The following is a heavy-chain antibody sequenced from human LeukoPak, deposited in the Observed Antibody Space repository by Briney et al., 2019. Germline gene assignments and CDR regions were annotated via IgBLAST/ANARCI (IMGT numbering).Heavy chain of an antibody. V-gene: IGHV3-30*02. D-gene: IGHD5-18*01. Sequence: GGSLRLSCAASGFTFSSYGMHWVRQAPGKGLEWVAFMRYDGSNKYYADSVKGRFTISRDNSKNTLYLQMNSLRAEDTAVYYCAKGRGYSYGYYFDYWGQGTLVTVSS. CDR3: AKGRGYSYGYYFDY. CDR2: MRYDGSNK. J-gene: IGHJ4*02. CDR1: GFTFSSYG.